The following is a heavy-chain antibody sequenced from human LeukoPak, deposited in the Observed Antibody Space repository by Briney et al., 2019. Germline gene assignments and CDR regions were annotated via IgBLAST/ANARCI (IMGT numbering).Heavy chain of an antibody. Sequence: GGSLRLXCAASGFTFSSYAMSWVRQAPGKALEWVSAISGSGGSTYYADSVKGRFTISRDNSKNTLYLQMNSLRAEDTAVYYCASIVGAGGSWGQGTLVTVSS. V-gene: IGHV3-23*01. CDR3: ASIVGAGGS. J-gene: IGHJ4*02. CDR1: GFTFSSYA. CDR2: ISGSGGST. D-gene: IGHD1-26*01.